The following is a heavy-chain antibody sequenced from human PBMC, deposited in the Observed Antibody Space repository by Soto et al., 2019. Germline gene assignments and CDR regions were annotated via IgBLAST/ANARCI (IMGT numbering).Heavy chain of an antibody. J-gene: IGHJ5*02. Sequence: QVQLVESGGGVVQPGRSLRLSCAASGFTFRAYGMHWVRQAPGKGLEWLAFIWFDGSNENFADSVKGRFTISRDNSRNTVDRQMKILRPEDLAVYYCARHNTGNWRDPWGQGTLVTVSS. D-gene: IGHD4-17*01. CDR3: ARHNTGNWRDP. CDR1: GFTFRAYG. CDR2: IWFDGSNE. V-gene: IGHV3-33*01.